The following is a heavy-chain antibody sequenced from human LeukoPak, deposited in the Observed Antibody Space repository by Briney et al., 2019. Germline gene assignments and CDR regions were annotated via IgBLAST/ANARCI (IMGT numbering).Heavy chain of an antibody. V-gene: IGHV4-4*02. Sequence: SETLSLTCSVSIGSISSSKWWSWVRQSPVKGLEWIGEIYLYGTTNYNPSFTGRVTMSVDRSRNQFSLKLTSVTAADTAVYYCARQKWEQQGRDYYFNGLDVWGPGTTVIVSS. J-gene: IGHJ6*02. D-gene: IGHD1/OR15-1a*01. CDR3: ARQKWEQQGRDYYFNGLDV. CDR1: IGSISSSKW. CDR2: IYLYGTT.